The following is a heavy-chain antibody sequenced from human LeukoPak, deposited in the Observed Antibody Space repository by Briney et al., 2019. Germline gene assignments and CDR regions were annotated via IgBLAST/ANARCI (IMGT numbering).Heavy chain of an antibody. V-gene: IGHV1-2*02. CDR3: ARGRGYCSSTSCGHWFDP. J-gene: IGHJ5*02. Sequence: ASVKVSCKASGYTFTGDYMHWVRQAPGQGLEWMGWINPNSGDTNYAQKFQGRVTMTRDTSISTAYMELSRLRSDDTAVYYCARGRGYCSSTSCGHWFDPWGQGTLVTVSS. D-gene: IGHD2-2*01. CDR2: INPNSGDT. CDR1: GYTFTGDY.